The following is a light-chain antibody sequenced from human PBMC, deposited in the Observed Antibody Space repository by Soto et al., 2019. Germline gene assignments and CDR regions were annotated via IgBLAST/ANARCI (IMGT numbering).Light chain of an antibody. Sequence: QSALTQPPSASGSPGQSVTISCTGTSSDVGGYNYVSWYQQHPGKAPKHMIYDVSKRPSGVPHRLSGSKLGNTASRTGSGLQAEDEADYYCISYAGSNTLYVFGSWTKLTVL. V-gene: IGLV2-8*01. CDR2: DVS. CDR1: SSDVGGYNY. J-gene: IGLJ1*01. CDR3: ISYAGSNTLYV.